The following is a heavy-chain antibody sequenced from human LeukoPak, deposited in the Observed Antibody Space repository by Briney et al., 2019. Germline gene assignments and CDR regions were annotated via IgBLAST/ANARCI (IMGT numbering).Heavy chain of an antibody. D-gene: IGHD1-26*01. CDR3: ATPYSGGYHGLDI. CDR2: IYYSGST. V-gene: IGHV4-39*01. CDR1: GGSISSSTYY. J-gene: IGHJ3*02. Sequence: PSETLSLTCTVSGGSISSSTYYWGWIRQPLGKGLEWIGSIYYSGSTYYNPSLKSRVTISVDTSKNQFSLKLSSVTAADTAVYYCATPYSGGYHGLDIWGQGTMVTVSS.